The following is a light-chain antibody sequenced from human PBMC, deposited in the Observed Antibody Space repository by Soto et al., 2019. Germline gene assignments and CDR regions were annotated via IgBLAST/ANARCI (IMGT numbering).Light chain of an antibody. CDR3: AAWDDSLSGHYV. CDR2: NNN. Sequence: QSVRTHPPSASSTPGHRVTISCSGASSNIAWYQHLPGTSPKLLIYNNNQRPSGVPDRFSGSKSGTSASLAISGLRSEDEADYYCAAWDDSLSGHYVFGTGTKVTVL. V-gene: IGLV1-47*01. CDR1: SSNIA. J-gene: IGLJ1*01.